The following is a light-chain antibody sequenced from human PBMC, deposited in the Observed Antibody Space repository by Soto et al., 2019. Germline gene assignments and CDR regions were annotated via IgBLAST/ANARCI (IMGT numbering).Light chain of an antibody. CDR1: QSISNF. V-gene: IGKV1-39*01. CDR3: QQSHSIPRT. J-gene: IGKJ1*01. Sequence: DIQMTQSPSSLSASVGDRVTITCRASQSISNFLNWYQQTAGKAPKLLIDGATSLRSGVPSRFSGSGSGTDFTLTISSLQAEDFATYYCQQSHSIPRTFGQGTKVEIK. CDR2: GAT.